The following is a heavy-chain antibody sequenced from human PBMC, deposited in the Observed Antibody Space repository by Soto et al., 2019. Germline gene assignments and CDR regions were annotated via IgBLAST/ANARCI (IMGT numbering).Heavy chain of an antibody. CDR2: IYPGDSDT. CDR3: ARSDSGSIQLWTGFDY. J-gene: IGHJ4*02. CDR1: GYSFTSYW. V-gene: IGHV5-51*01. Sequence: PGESLKISCKGSGYSFTSYWIGWVRQMPGKGLEWMGIIYPGDSDTRYSPSFQGQVTISADKSISTAYLQWSSLKASDTAMYYCARSDSGSIQLWTGFDYWGQGTLVTVSS. D-gene: IGHD5-18*01.